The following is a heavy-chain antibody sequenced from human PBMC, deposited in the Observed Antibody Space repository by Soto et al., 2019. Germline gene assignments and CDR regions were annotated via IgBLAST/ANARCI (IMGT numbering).Heavy chain of an antibody. D-gene: IGHD5-18*01. J-gene: IGHJ6*02. Sequence: QVQLVQSGAEVKKPGASVKVYCKASGYTFSNYGISWVRQGPGQGLEWMGWISGYNGNTHYEEKVQDRIKMTTYTSTSTTYLELRSLRSDDTAVYFCARDPGFGFGYSYAFAMDVWGQGTTVTVSS. CDR2: ISGYNGNT. CDR1: GYTFSNYG. V-gene: IGHV1-18*01. CDR3: ARDPGFGFGYSYAFAMDV.